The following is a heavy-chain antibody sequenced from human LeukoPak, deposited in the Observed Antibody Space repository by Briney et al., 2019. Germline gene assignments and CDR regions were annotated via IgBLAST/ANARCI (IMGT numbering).Heavy chain of an antibody. V-gene: IGHV3-23*01. CDR1: GFTFTGYG. Sequence: GGSLRLSCAASGFTFTGYGMSWVRQAPGKGLEWLSTISYSGRSTYYADSVKGRFTISRDSSMDTLYLQMNSLRAEDTAVYYCAKSWEFQLSFFDSWGQGTLVTVSS. CDR2: ISYSGRST. D-gene: IGHD3-10*01. CDR3: AKSWEFQLSFFDS. J-gene: IGHJ4*02.